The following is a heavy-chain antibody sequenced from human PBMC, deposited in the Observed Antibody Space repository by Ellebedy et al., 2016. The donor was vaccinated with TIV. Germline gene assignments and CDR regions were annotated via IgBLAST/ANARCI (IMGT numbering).Heavy chain of an antibody. CDR3: ARGGYGRPFDC. V-gene: IGHV3-7*03. D-gene: IGHD5-12*01. CDR2: IKQDGSEK. J-gene: IGHJ4*02. Sequence: GESLKISCAASGFTVSSNYMSWVRQAPGKGLEWVANIKQDGSEKYYVDSVKGRFTISRDNAKNSPFLQMNSLRVEDTAVYFCARGGYGRPFDCWGQGTLVTVSS. CDR1: GFTVSSNY.